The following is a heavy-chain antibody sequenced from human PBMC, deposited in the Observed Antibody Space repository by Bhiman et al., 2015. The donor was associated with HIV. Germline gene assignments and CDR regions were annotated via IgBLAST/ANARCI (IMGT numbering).Heavy chain of an antibody. CDR3: AKDGMWFRAERYFFDY. V-gene: IGHV3-33*05. D-gene: IGHD2-21*01. CDR2: ISYDGSDK. CDR1: GFTFENFP. Sequence: QVQLVEPGRGVVHPGGSLRLSCVTSGFTFENFPMHWVRQAPGKGLGWVALISYDGSDKYYSDSVKGRFTISRDNSKNTLYLQMNSLRADDTAFYFCAKDGMWFRAERYFFDYWGQGTLVTVSS. J-gene: IGHJ4*02.